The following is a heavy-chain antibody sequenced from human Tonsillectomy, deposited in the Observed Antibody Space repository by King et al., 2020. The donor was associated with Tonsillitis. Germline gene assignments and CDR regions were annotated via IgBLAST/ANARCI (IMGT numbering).Heavy chain of an antibody. D-gene: IGHD2-21*01. CDR3: AIVMILWDYYYGMDV. J-gene: IGHJ6*02. CDR1: GFTFSSYG. V-gene: IGHV3-30*03. Sequence: VQLVESGGGVVQPGRSLRLSCAASGFTFSSYGMHWVRQAPGKGLEWVALISYDGTNKYYADSVKGRFTISRDNSKNTLYLQMNSLRAEDTAVYYCAIVMILWDYYYGMDVWGQGTTVTVSS. CDR2: ISYDGTNK.